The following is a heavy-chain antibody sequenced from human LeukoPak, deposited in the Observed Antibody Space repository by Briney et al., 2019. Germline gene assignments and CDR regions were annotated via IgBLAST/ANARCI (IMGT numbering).Heavy chain of an antibody. CDR1: GFTFRKYW. Sequence: GGSLRLSCAASGFTFRKYWLHWVRQAPGKGLVWVSRINPDDGSTSYADSVKGRFTISRDNAKNSLYLRMNSLRAEDTAVYYWASGSYSSSSGSYFQHWGQGTLVTVSS. V-gene: IGHV3-74*01. D-gene: IGHD6-6*01. CDR2: INPDDGST. CDR3: ASGSYSSSSGSYFQH. J-gene: IGHJ1*01.